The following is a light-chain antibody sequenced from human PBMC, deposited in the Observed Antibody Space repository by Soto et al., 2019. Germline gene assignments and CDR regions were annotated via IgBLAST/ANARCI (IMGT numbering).Light chain of an antibody. CDR1: ASDIGGYTF. Sequence: QSALTQPPSASGSPGQSVAISCTGTASDIGGYTFVSWYRQHPGKAPKLLIYDVNNRPSGVPDRFSGSKSGNTASLTVSGLQAEDEADYYCSAHGGTNPYVFGTGTKVTVL. CDR2: DVN. V-gene: IGLV2-8*01. CDR3: SAHGGTNPYV. J-gene: IGLJ1*01.